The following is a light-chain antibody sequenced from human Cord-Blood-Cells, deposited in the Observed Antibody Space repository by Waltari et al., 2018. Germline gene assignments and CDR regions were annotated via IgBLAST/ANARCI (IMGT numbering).Light chain of an antibody. V-gene: IGLV2-14*01. CDR1: SSDVGGYNY. CDR3: SSYTSSNYV. J-gene: IGLJ1*01. Sequence: SALTQPASVAGSPGQSLTISCTGTSSDVGGYNYVSWYQQHPGKAPKLMIYDVSNRPSGVSNRFSGSKSGNTASLTISGLQAEDEADYDCSSYTSSNYVFGTGTKVTVL. CDR2: DVS.